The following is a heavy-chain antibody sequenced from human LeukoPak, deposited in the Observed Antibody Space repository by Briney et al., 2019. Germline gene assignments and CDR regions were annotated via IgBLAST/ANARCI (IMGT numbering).Heavy chain of an antibody. D-gene: IGHD3-10*01. CDR1: GYTFTSYA. CDR3: ARGSRVTMVRGVITPDDY. V-gene: IGHV1-3*01. CDR2: INAGNGNT. Sequence: ASVKVSCKASGYTFTSYAMHWVRQAPGQRIEWMGWINAGNGNTKYSQKFQGRVTITRDTSASTAYMELSSLRSEDTAVYYCARGSRVTMVRGVITPDDYWGQGTLVTVSS. J-gene: IGHJ4*02.